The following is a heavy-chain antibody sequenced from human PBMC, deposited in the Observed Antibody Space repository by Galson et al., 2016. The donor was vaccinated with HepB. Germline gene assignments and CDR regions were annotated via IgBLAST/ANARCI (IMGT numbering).Heavy chain of an antibody. Sequence: QSGAEVKKPGESLRISCKGSGYNFTNNWISWVRQMPGKGLEWMGRIDPSDSYTNYSPSFQGHVTISADKSINTAYLQWTSLKASDTAMYYCARRVTSRSHYYYFGMDVWGQGTTVTVSS. CDR2: IDPSDSYT. J-gene: IGHJ6*02. V-gene: IGHV5-10-1*01. CDR1: GYNFTNNW. CDR3: ARRVTSRSHYYYFGMDV. D-gene: IGHD4-17*01.